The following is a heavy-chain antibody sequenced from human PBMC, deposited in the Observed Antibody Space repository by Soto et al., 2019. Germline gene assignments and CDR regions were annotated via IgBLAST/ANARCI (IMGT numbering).Heavy chain of an antibody. CDR2: ISGSGGST. D-gene: IGHD3-9*01. J-gene: IGHJ6*02. V-gene: IGHV3-23*01. CDR3: AKNVWGITIFGGMDV. CDR1: GFTFSSNA. Sequence: EVQLLESGGGLVQPGGSLRLSCEASGFTFSSNAMSWVRQAPGKGLEWVSAISGSGGSTYYADSVKGRFTISRDNSKNTLYLQMNSLRAEDTAVYYCAKNVWGITIFGGMDVWGQGTTVTVSS.